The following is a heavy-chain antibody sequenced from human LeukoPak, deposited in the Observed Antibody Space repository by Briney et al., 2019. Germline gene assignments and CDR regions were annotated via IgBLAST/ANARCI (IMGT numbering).Heavy chain of an antibody. CDR2: ISSSSSYI. J-gene: IGHJ6*04. Sequence: GGSLRLSCAASGFTFSSYSMNWVRQAPGKGLEWASSISSSSSYIYYADSVKGRFTISRDNAKNSLYLQMNSLRAEDTAVYYCARDLPISPIVVVPAAIYYYYGMDVWGKGTTVTVSS. V-gene: IGHV3-21*01. CDR3: ARDLPISPIVVVPAAIYYYYGMDV. CDR1: GFTFSSYS. D-gene: IGHD2-2*01.